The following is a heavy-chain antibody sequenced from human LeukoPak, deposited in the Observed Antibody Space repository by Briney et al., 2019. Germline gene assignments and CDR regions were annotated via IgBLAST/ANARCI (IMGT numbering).Heavy chain of an antibody. CDR3: ARDSYSGSYYDINYYCMDV. CDR2: ISAYNGNT. CDR1: GYTFTSYG. D-gene: IGHD1-26*01. V-gene: IGHV1-18*01. Sequence: GASVKVSCKASGYTFTSYGISWVRQAPGQGLEWMGWISAYNGNTNYAQKLQGRVTMTTDTSTSTAYMELRSLRSDDTAVYYCARDSYSGSYYDINYYCMDVWGQGTTVTVSS. J-gene: IGHJ6*02.